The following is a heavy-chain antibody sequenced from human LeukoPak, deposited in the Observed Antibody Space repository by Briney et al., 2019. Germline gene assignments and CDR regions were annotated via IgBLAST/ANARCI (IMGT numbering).Heavy chain of an antibody. D-gene: IGHD6-19*01. V-gene: IGHV4-39*01. CDR2: IYYSGST. CDR3: ARRADSSGWYYLDY. Sequence: PSETLSLTCTVSGGSISSSSYYWGWIRQPPGKGLEWIGSIYYSGSTYYNPSLKSRVTISVDTSKNQFSLKLSSVTAADTAVYYCARRADSSGWYYLDYWGQGTLVTVSS. J-gene: IGHJ4*02. CDR1: GGSISSSSYY.